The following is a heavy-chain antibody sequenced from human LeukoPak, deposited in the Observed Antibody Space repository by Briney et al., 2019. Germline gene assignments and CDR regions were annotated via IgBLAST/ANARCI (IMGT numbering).Heavy chain of an antibody. Sequence: SGGSLRLSCAASGFTFSSYSMNWVRQAPGKGLEWVSSVSSSSSYIYYADSVKGRFTISRDNAKNSLYLQMNSLRAEDTAVYYCARDDLGTSYYYYGMDVWGQGTTVTVSS. CDR2: VSSSSSYI. D-gene: IGHD3/OR15-3a*01. J-gene: IGHJ6*02. V-gene: IGHV3-21*01. CDR1: GFTFSSYS. CDR3: ARDDLGTSYYYYGMDV.